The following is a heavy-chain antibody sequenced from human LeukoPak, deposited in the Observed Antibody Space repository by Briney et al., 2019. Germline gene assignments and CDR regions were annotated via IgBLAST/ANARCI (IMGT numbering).Heavy chain of an antibody. V-gene: IGHV3-53*01. J-gene: IGHJ4*02. CDR3: ARGPSGTRGAWYFDY. D-gene: IGHD3-10*01. Sequence: GGSLRLSCAASGFTVSSNYMTWVRQAPGKGLEWVSVIYSGGSTYYADSVKGRFTLSRDNSKNTLYLQMNSLKAEDTAVYYCARGPSGTRGAWYFDYWGQGTLVTVSS. CDR2: IYSGGST. CDR1: GFTVSSNY.